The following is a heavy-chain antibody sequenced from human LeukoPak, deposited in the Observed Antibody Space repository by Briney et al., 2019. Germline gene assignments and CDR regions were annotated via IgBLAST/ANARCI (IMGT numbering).Heavy chain of an antibody. J-gene: IGHJ6*02. CDR2: MNPNSGNT. D-gene: IGHD3-10*01. CDR3: ARGPTPLLWFGELFYYYYGMDV. Sequence: ASVTVSCTASGYTFTSYDINWVRQATGQGLEWMGWMNPNSGNTGYAQEFQGRVTMTRNTSISTAYMELSSLRSEDTAVYYCARGPTPLLWFGELFYYYYGMDVWGQGTTVTVSS. V-gene: IGHV1-8*01. CDR1: GYTFTSYD.